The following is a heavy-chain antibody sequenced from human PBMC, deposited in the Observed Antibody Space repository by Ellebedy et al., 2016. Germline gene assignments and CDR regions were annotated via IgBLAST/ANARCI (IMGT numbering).Heavy chain of an antibody. CDR2: INSDGSST. J-gene: IGHJ5*02. D-gene: IGHD6-13*01. Sequence: GGSLRLSCAASGFTFSSYWMHWVRQAPGKGLVWVSRINSDGSSTSYADSVKGRFTISRDNAKNTLYLQMNSLRAEDTAVYYCARGIAADYNWFDPWGQGTLVTVSS. CDR3: ARGIAADYNWFDP. CDR1: GFTFSSYW. V-gene: IGHV3-74*01.